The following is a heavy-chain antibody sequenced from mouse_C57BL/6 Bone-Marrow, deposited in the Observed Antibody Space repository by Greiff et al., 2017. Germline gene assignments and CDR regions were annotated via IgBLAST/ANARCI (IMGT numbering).Heavy chain of an antibody. V-gene: IGHV1-64*01. CDR3: ARRSSSYPYYFDY. CDR2: IHPNSGST. Sequence: QVQLQQPGAELVKPGASVKLSCKASGYTFTSYWMHWVKQRPGQGLEWIGMIHPNSGSTNYNEKFKSKATLTVDKSSSTAYMQLSSLTSEDSAVYYCARRSSSYPYYFDYWGQGTTLTVSS. CDR1: GYTFTSYW. D-gene: IGHD1-1*01. J-gene: IGHJ2*01.